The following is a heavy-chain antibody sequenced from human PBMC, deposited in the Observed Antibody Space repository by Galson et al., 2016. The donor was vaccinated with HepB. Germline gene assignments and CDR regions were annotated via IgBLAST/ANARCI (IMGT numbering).Heavy chain of an antibody. Sequence: SLRLSCAASGFIVSRNYMSWVRQAPGKGLEWVSLIYSGGSTKYADSVQGRFTISRDNAKTTLYLQMDSLRAEATAVYFCAKERNCDGGCYDFDYWGQGTLVTVSS. CDR1: GFIVSRNY. CDR3: AKERNCDGGCYDFDY. CDR2: IYSGGST. D-gene: IGHD2-21*01. J-gene: IGHJ4*02. V-gene: IGHV3-53*01.